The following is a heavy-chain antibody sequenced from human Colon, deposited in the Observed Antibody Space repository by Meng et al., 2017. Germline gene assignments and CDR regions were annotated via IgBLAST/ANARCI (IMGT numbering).Heavy chain of an antibody. V-gene: IGHV4-31*01. CDR3: ARVLPFSSGWSYFDY. D-gene: IGHD6-19*01. CDR1: GGSISSGGYY. Sequence: QVPLQDSGPGLVKPSQTLSLTFTVSGGSISSGGYYWSWIRQHPGKGLEWIGYIYYSGSTYYNPSLKSLVTISVDTSKNQFSLKLSSVTAADTAVYYCARVLPFSSGWSYFDYWGQGTLVTASS. CDR2: IYYSGST. J-gene: IGHJ4*02.